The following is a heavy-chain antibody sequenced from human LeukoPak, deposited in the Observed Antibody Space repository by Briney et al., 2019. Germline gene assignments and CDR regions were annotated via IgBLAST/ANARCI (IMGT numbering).Heavy chain of an antibody. J-gene: IGHJ6*03. CDR1: GYTFTGYY. CDR3: ARDGYNWNPFLDYYYYYYMDV. V-gene: IGHV1-2*02. D-gene: IGHD1-20*01. CDR2: INPNSGGT. Sequence: ASVKVSCKASGYTFTGYYMHWVRRAPGQGLEWMGWINPNSGGTNYAQKFQGRVTMTRDTSISTAYMELSRLRSDDTAVYYCARDGYNWNPFLDYYYYYYMDVWGKGTTVTVSS.